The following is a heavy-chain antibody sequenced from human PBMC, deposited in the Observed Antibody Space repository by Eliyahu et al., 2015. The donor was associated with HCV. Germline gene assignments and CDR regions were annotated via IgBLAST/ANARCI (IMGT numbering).Heavy chain of an antibody. J-gene: IGHJ4*02. Sequence: QVQLVQSGAEVKKPGASVKVSCXAXGYTFXGYNIHWVRQGPGQGPEWRGRIVSNSGGTNXXQKYQGRVTLTRDTAINTAYMELSGLRSDDTAVYFCARGDHYSLDYWGQGTLVTVSS. CDR1: GYTFXGYN. D-gene: IGHD5-18*01. V-gene: IGHV1-2*06. CDR2: IVSNSGGT. CDR3: ARGDHYSLDY.